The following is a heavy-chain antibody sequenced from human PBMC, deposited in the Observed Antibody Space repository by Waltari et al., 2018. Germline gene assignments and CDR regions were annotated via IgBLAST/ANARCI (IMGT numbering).Heavy chain of an antibody. CDR2: ISYDGSNK. Sequence: QVQLVESGGGVVQPGRSLSLSCAASEFTFSSYAMHWVRQAPGKGLEWVAVISYDGSNKYYADSVKGRFTISRDNSKNTLYLQMNSLRAEDTAVYYCAFIWFGSENDAFDIWGQGTMVTVSS. J-gene: IGHJ3*02. V-gene: IGHV3-30*04. D-gene: IGHD3-10*01. CDR3: AFIWFGSENDAFDI. CDR1: EFTFSSYA.